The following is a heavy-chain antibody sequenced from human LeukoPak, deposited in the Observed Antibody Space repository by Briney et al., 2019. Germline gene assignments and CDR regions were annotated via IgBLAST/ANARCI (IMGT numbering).Heavy chain of an antibody. CDR3: ARGQRITMIVVVITTFFDY. CDR1: GGSFSGYY. D-gene: IGHD3-22*01. Sequence: SETLSLTRAVYGGSFSGYYWSWIRQPPGKGLEWIGEINHSGSTNYNPSLKSRVTISVDTSKNQFSLKLSSVTAADTAVYYCARGQRITMIVVVITTFFDYWGQGTLVTVSS. V-gene: IGHV4-34*01. J-gene: IGHJ4*02. CDR2: INHSGST.